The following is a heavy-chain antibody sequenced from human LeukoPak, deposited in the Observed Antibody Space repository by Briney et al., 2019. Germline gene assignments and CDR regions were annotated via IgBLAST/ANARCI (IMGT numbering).Heavy chain of an antibody. V-gene: IGHV1-18*01. Sequence: ASVKVSCKASGYTFSNYGISWLRQAPGQGLEWVGWLDTYKGDTNYGQKFKGRVTMTTDSSTDTAYVELGSLRPDDTAVYYCAREGLTLALDFWGQGTLVTVSS. CDR3: AREGLTLALDF. J-gene: IGHJ4*02. D-gene: IGHD3-16*01. CDR1: GYTFSNYG. CDR2: LDTYKGDT.